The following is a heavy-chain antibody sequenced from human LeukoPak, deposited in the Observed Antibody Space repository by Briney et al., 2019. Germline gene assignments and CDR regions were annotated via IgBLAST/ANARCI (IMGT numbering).Heavy chain of an antibody. Sequence: SETLSLTCNVSGGSSSGYYWNWVREAARKGLEWIGRIYPSGSTNYNPSLKSRVTMSVDTSRNQFSLQLSSVTAADTAVYFCARGDIVATMSLDYWGQGTLVTVSS. CDR1: GGSSSGYY. J-gene: IGHJ4*02. V-gene: IGHV4-4*07. CDR2: IYPSGST. D-gene: IGHD5-12*01. CDR3: ARGDIVATMSLDY.